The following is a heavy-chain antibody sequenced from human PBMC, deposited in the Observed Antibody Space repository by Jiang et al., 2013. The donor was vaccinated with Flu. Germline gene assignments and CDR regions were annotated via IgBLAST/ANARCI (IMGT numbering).Heavy chain of an antibody. CDR2: VNPNSGGT. J-gene: IGHJ2*01. CDR1: GYTFTDYY. D-gene: IGHD6-19*01. CDR3: ARDLRRAVPGGGLPNWYFDL. Sequence: SGAEVKKPGASVKVSCKASGYTFTDYYIHWVRQAPGQGLEWMGWVNPNSGGTNYAQKFQGRVTMTSDTSISTAYMDLSRLRSDDTAVYYCARDLRRAVPGGGLPNWYFDLWGRGTLATVSS. V-gene: IGHV1-2*02.